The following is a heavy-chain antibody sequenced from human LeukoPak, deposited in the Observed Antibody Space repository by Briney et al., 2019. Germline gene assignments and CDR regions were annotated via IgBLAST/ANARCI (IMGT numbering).Heavy chain of an antibody. D-gene: IGHD5-18*01. V-gene: IGHV4-30-2*01. CDR1: GGSISSGGYS. CDR2: ITDSGST. CDR3: ARGPSIQLWSDPYYYYGMDV. Sequence: SQTLSLTCAVSGGSISSGGYSWSWIRQPPGKGLEWIGEITDSGSTNYNPSLKSRVTISVDTSKNQFSLKLSSVTAADTAVYSCARGPSIQLWSDPYYYYGMDVWGQGTTVTVSS. J-gene: IGHJ6*02.